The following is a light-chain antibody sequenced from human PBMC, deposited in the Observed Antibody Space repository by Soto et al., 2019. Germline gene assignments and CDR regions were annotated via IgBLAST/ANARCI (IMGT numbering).Light chain of an antibody. CDR2: DDD. CDR1: SSNIGGNS. J-gene: IGLJ1*01. CDR3: GSWDSSLSAYV. Sequence: VLTQPPSVSAAPGQRVTISCSGSSSNIGGNSVSWYQQLPGTAPKLLIYDDDKRPSGIPDRFSGSKSGTSATLGITGFQAGDEADYYCGSWDSSLSAYVFGTGTKVTVL. V-gene: IGLV1-51*01.